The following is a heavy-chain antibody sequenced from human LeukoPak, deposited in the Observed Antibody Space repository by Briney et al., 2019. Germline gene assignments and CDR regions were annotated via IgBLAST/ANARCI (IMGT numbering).Heavy chain of an antibody. CDR3: ARDFDGGFDP. CDR1: GFTFSSYA. Sequence: GGSLRLSCAASGFTFSSYAMSWVRQAPGKGLEWVSVIYSGGSTYYADSVKGRFTISRDNSKNTLYLQMNSLRAEDTAVYYCARDFDGGFDPWGQGTLVTVSS. J-gene: IGHJ5*02. D-gene: IGHD3-9*01. V-gene: IGHV3-53*01. CDR2: IYSGGST.